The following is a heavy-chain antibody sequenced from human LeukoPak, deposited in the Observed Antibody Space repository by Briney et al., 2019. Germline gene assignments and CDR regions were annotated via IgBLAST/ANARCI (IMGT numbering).Heavy chain of an antibody. J-gene: IGHJ4*02. CDR2: IYYSGST. CDR1: GGSISSYY. Sequence: PSETLSLTCTVSGGSISSYYWSWIRQPPGKGLEWIGYIYYSGSTNYNPSLKSRVTILVDTSKNQFSLKLSSVTAADTAVYYCAREKVTPGEMATIFDYWGQGTLVTVSS. CDR3: AREKVTPGEMATIFDY. V-gene: IGHV4-59*01. D-gene: IGHD5-24*01.